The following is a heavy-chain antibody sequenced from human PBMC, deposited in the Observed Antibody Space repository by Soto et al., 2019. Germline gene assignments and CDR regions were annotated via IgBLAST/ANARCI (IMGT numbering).Heavy chain of an antibody. Sequence: RASVKVSCKASGYTFTSYGISWVRQAPGQGLEWMGWISAYNGNTNYAQKLQGRVTMTTDTSTSTAYMELRSLRSDDTAVYYCARDSAVLERRFPWFDPWGQGTLVTVSS. CDR2: ISAYNGNT. V-gene: IGHV1-18*01. CDR3: ARDSAVLERRFPWFDP. CDR1: GYTFTSYG. D-gene: IGHD1-1*01. J-gene: IGHJ5*02.